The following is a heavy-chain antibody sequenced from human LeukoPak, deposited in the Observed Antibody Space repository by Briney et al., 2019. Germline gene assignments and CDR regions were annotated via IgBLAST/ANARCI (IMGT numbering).Heavy chain of an antibody. V-gene: IGHV4-59*01. CDR2: IYYSGST. CDR3: ARVPHYYYYGMDV. Sequence: SETLSLTCTVSGGSISSYYWSWIRQPPGKGLEWIGYIYYSGSTNYNPSLKSRVTISVDTSKNQFSLKLSSVTAADTAVYYCARVPHYYYYGMDVWGQGTTVTVSS. CDR1: GGSISSYY. J-gene: IGHJ6*02.